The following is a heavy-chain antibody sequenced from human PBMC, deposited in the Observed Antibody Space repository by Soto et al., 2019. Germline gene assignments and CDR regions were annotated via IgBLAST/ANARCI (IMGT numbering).Heavy chain of an antibody. CDR2: INPSGGST. J-gene: IGHJ6*02. CDR3: ARDPSGWYSMDMPYYGMDV. D-gene: IGHD6-19*01. V-gene: IGHV1-46*01. Sequence: GASVKVSCKASGYTFTSYYMHWVRQAPGQGLEWMGIINPSGGSTSYAQKFQGRVTMTRDTSTSTVYMELSSLRSEDTAVYYCARDPSGWYSMDMPYYGMDVWGQGTTVTVSS. CDR1: GYTFTSYY.